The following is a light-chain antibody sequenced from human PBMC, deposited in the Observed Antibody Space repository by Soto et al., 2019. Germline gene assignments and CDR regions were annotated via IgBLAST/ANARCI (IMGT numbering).Light chain of an antibody. CDR2: GAS. Sequence: EIVMTQSPATLSVSPGDRATLSCRASQGVSGNLAWYQQKPGQAPRLLIYGASTRATDIPARFSGSGSGTEFTLTISSLQSEDFAVYYCQQYHHWPPLTFGGGTKVEI. CDR3: QQYHHWPPLT. J-gene: IGKJ4*01. CDR1: QGVSGN. V-gene: IGKV3-15*01.